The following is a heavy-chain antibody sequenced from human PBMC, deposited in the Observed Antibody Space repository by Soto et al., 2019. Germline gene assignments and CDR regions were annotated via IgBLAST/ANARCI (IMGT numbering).Heavy chain of an antibody. J-gene: IGHJ5*02. CDR3: AKLPITMVRGVIVWFDP. V-gene: IGHV3-23*01. Sequence: EVQLLESGGGLVQPGGSLRLSCAASGFTFSSYAMSWVRQGPGKGLEWVSAISGSGGSTYYADSVKGRFTISRDNSKNTLYLQMNSLRAEDTAVYYCAKLPITMVRGVIVWFDPWGQGTLVTVSS. CDR1: GFTFSSYA. CDR2: ISGSGGST. D-gene: IGHD3-10*01.